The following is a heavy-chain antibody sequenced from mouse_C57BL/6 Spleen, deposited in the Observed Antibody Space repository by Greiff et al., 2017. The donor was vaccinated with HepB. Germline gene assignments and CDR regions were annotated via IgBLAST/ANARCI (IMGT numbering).Heavy chain of an antibody. V-gene: IGHV1-66*01. D-gene: IGHD4-1*01. CDR1: GYSFTSYY. CDR2: IYPGSGNT. J-gene: IGHJ3*01. Sequence: QVQLQQSGPELVKPGASVKISCKASGYSFTSYYIHWVKQRPGQGLEWIGWIYPGSGNTKYNEKFKGKATLTADTSSSTAYMQLSSLTSEDSAVYYCAREGTGPCAYWGQGTLVTVSA. CDR3: AREGTGPCAY.